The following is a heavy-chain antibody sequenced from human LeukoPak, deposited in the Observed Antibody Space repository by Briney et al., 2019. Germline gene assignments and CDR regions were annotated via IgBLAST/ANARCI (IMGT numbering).Heavy chain of an antibody. CDR3: ARDVPQGFSGEDYYYGMDV. D-gene: IGHD3-16*01. CDR1: GGSISSGSYY. J-gene: IGHJ6*02. CDR2: IYTSGST. V-gene: IGHV4-61*02. Sequence: PSETLSLTCTVSGGSISSGSYYWSWIRQPAGKGLEWIGRIYTSGSTNYNPSLKSRVTISVDTSKNQFSLKLSSVTAADTAVYYCARDVPQGFSGEDYYYGMDVWGQGTTVTVSS.